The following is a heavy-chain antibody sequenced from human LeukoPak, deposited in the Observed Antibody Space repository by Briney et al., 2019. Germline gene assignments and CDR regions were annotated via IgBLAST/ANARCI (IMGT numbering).Heavy chain of an antibody. D-gene: IGHD3-22*01. CDR1: GGTFSSYA. CDR3: ARLTRRSYDSSGYYPEDAFDI. Sequence: SVKVSCKASGGTFSSYAISWVRRAPGQGLEWMGGIIPIFGTANYAQKFQGGVTITTDESTSTAYMELSSLRSEDTAVYYCARLTRRSYDSSGYYPEDAFDIWGQGTMVTVSS. V-gene: IGHV1-69*05. J-gene: IGHJ3*02. CDR2: IIPIFGTA.